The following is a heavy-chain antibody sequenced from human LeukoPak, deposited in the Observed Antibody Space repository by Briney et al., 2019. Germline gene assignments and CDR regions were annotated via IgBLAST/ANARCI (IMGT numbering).Heavy chain of an antibody. J-gene: IGHJ4*02. CDR3: ASENGDPYYFDY. CDR1: GFTFSSYA. CDR2: ISYDGSNK. V-gene: IGHV3-30-3*01. Sequence: GGSLSLSCAASGFTFSSYALHWVRQAPGKGLEWVAVISYDGSNKYYADSVKGRFTISRDNSKNTLYLQMNSLRAEDTAVYYCASENGDPYYFDYWGQGTLVTVSS. D-gene: IGHD4-17*01.